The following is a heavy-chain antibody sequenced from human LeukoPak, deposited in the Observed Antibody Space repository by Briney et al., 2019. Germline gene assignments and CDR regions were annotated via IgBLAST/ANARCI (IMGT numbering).Heavy chain of an antibody. CDR2: IIPIFGTA. D-gene: IGHD2-2*01. J-gene: IGHJ2*01. Sequence: SVKVSCKASGGTFISYAISWVRQAPGQGLEWMGGIIPIFGTANYAQKFQGRVTITADESTSTAYMELSSLRSEDTAVYYCARAYIVVVPAANWYFDLWGRGTLVTVSS. V-gene: IGHV1-69*13. CDR3: ARAYIVVVPAANWYFDL. CDR1: GGTFISYA.